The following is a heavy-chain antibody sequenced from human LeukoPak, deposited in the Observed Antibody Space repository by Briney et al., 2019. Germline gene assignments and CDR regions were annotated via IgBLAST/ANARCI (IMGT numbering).Heavy chain of an antibody. CDR3: ARGGGNWNYGDN. CDR2: VSHSGST. Sequence: SETLSLTCAVYGGSFSGYYWSWVRQPPGKGLEWIGEVSHSGSTNYNPSLKSRVTISVDTFKNQFSLRLSSVTAADTAVYYCARGGGNWNYGDNWGQGTLVTVPS. D-gene: IGHD1-7*01. CDR1: GGSFSGYY. J-gene: IGHJ4*02. V-gene: IGHV4-34*01.